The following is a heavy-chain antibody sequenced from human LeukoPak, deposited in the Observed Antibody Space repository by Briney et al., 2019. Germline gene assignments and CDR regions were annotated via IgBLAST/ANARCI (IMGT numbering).Heavy chain of an antibody. CDR2: INHSGST. V-gene: IGHV4-34*01. CDR1: GGSFSGYY. J-gene: IGHJ4*02. Sequence: SETLSLACAVYGGSFSGYYWSWIRQPPGKGLEWIGEINHSGSTNYNPSLKSRVTISVDTSKNQFSLKLSSVTAADTAVYYCARSHGDYWGQGTLVTVSS. CDR3: ARSHGDY.